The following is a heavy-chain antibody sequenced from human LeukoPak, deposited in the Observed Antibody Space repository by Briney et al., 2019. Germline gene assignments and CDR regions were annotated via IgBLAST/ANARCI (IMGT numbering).Heavy chain of an antibody. CDR2: MNPNSGNT. Sequence: GASVKVSCKASGYTFTSYDINWVRQATGQGLEWMGWMNPNSGNTGYAQKFQGRVTITRNTSISTAYMELSSLRSEDTVVYYCARGVAYDSSGVGDYWGQGTLVTVSS. CDR1: GYTFTSYD. J-gene: IGHJ4*02. CDR3: ARGVAYDSSGVGDY. V-gene: IGHV1-8*03. D-gene: IGHD3-22*01.